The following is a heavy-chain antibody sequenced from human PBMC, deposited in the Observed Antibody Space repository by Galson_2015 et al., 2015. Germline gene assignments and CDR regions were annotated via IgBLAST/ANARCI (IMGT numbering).Heavy chain of an antibody. CDR2: INSDGSST. CDR1: GLTISNYW. V-gene: IGHV3-74*01. D-gene: IGHD3-16*01. Sequence: SLRLSCAASGLTISNYWMHWVRQAPGMGLVWVSSINSDGSSTNYADSVKGRFTISRDNAKNTLYLQMSSLRAEDTALYYCATALWGGGLWGQGPLVTVSS. CDR3: ATALWGGGL. J-gene: IGHJ4*02.